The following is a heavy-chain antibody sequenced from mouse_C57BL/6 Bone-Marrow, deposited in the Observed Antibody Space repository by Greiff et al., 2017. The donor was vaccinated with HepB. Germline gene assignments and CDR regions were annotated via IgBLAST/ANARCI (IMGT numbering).Heavy chain of an antibody. Sequence: VKVVESGAELVRPGASVTLSCKASGYTFTDYEMHWVKQTPVHGLEWIGAIDPETGGTAYNQKFKGKSILTADKSSSTAYMELRSLTSEDSAVYYSLTSGAMDYWGQGTSVTVSS. J-gene: IGHJ4*01. D-gene: IGHD3-1*01. CDR1: GYTFTDYE. CDR2: IDPETGGT. V-gene: IGHV1-15*01. CDR3: LTSGAMDY.